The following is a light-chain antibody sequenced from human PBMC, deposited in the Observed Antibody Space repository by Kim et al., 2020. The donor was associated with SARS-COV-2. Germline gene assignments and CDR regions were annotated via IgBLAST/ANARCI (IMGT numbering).Light chain of an antibody. CDR1: SSDVEAYSL. J-gene: IGLJ1*01. CDR3: TSHGGSNYAFV. V-gene: IGLV2-8*01. Sequence: QAIPIACPGTSSDVEAYSLLSWYQHNPGKAPKVIISEVNKRSSGVPDRFSGSKSVNTATLTVSGLQAEDEADYHCTSHGGSNYAFVFGTGTQLTVL. CDR2: EVN.